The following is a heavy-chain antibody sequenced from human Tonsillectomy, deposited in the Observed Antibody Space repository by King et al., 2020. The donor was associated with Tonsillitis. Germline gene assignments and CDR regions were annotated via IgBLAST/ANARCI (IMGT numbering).Heavy chain of an antibody. V-gene: IGHV1-2*02. Sequence: VQLVESGAEVKKPGASVKVSCKASGYTFTGYYMHWVRQAPGQGLEWMGWINPNSGGTNYAQKFQGRVTMTRDTSISTAYMELSRLRSDDTAVYYCARVPVWKIQLWFGDYFDYWGQGTLVTVSS. J-gene: IGHJ4*02. CDR2: INPNSGGT. CDR1: GYTFTGYY. CDR3: ARVPVWKIQLWFGDYFDY. D-gene: IGHD5-18*01.